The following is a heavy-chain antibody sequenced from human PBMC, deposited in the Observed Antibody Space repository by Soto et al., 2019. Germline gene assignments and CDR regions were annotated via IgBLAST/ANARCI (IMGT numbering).Heavy chain of an antibody. CDR1: GFNLTYNA. Sequence: EGQLLESGGNLVQPGRSLRLSCTASGFNLTYNAMSWVRQAPGKGLQWVSTVSGNGENTYYAESVRGRFIISRDTSKNNLDRQMNSLRVEDTAVYYCASLPGWTAPRPAYWGQGTPVTVSS. V-gene: IGHV3-23*01. D-gene: IGHD6-6*01. CDR3: ASLPGWTAPRPAY. J-gene: IGHJ4*02. CDR2: VSGNGENT.